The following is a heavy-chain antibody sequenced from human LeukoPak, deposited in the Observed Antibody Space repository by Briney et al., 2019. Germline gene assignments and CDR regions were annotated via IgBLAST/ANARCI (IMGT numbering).Heavy chain of an antibody. CDR2: ISSSGSTR. CDR3: AKDFSGYYDSSGYYYEGGAFDI. CDR1: GLTVSSYE. V-gene: IGHV3-48*03. Sequence: GRSLRLSRAAAGLTVSSYEMNSVSQPPGNWLGWVSYISSSGSTRYLADSGKVRFTISRNHAKNSVDLQMTSLRAEDTAVYYCAKDFSGYYDSSGYYYEGGAFDIWGQGTMVTVSS. D-gene: IGHD3-22*01. J-gene: IGHJ3*02.